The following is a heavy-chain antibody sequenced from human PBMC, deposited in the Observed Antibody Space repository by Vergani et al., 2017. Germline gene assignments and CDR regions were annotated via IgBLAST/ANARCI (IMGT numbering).Heavy chain of an antibody. V-gene: IGHV4-39*01. D-gene: IGHD3-3*01. CDR3: ARLTPPTPYYDFWSGPDAFDI. Sequence: QLQLQESGPGLVKPSETLSLTCTVSGGSISSSSYYWGWIRQPPGKGLEWIGSIYYSGSTYYNPSLKSRVTISVDTSKNQFSLKLSSVTAADTAVYYCARLTPPTPYYDFWSGPDAFDIWGQGTMVTVSS. CDR2: IYYSGST. CDR1: GGSISSSSYY. J-gene: IGHJ3*02.